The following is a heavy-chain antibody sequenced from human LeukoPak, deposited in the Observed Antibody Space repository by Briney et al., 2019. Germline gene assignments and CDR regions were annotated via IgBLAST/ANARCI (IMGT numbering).Heavy chain of an antibody. J-gene: IGHJ4*02. Sequence: ASVTVSCKVSGYTLTELSMHWVRQAPGKGGEGMGGFDPEDGETIYAQKFQGRVTMTEDTSTDTAYMELSSLRSEDTAVYYCATLADYYDSSGYYNWYFDYWGQGTLVTVSS. CDR1: GYTLTELS. D-gene: IGHD3-22*01. CDR2: FDPEDGET. CDR3: ATLADYYDSSGYYNWYFDY. V-gene: IGHV1-24*01.